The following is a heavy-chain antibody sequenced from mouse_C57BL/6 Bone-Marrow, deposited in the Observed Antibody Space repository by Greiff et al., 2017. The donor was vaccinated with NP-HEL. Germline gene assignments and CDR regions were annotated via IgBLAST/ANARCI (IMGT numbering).Heavy chain of an antibody. J-gene: IGHJ3*01. CDR3: ARHAGSNQAWFAY. D-gene: IGHD1-1*01. CDR2: ISNLAYSI. CDR1: GFTFSDYG. Sequence: EVKVIESGGGLVQPGGSLKLSCAASGFTFSDYGMAWVRQAPRKGPEWVAFISNLAYSIYYADTVTGRFTISRENAKNTLYLEMSSLRAEDTAMYYCARHAGSNQAWFAYWGQGTLVTVSA. V-gene: IGHV5-15*01.